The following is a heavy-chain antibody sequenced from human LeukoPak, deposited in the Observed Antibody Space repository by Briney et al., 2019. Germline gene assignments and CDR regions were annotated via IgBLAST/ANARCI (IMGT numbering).Heavy chain of an antibody. V-gene: IGHV1-24*01. CDR3: ATGYYDSSGYYPPDY. Sequence: ASVKVSCKVSGYTLTELSMHWVRQAPVKGLEWMGGFDPEDGETIYAQKFQGRVTMTEDTSTDTAYMELSSLRSEDTAVYYCATGYYDSSGYYPPDYWGQGTLVTVSS. D-gene: IGHD3-22*01. CDR2: FDPEDGET. J-gene: IGHJ4*02. CDR1: GYTLTELS.